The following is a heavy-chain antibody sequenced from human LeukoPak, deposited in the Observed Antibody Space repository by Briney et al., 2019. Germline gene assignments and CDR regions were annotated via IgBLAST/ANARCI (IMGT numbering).Heavy chain of an antibody. V-gene: IGHV1-69*04. CDR1: GGTFSSYA. D-gene: IGHD5-12*01. J-gene: IGHJ4*02. CDR3: ARDSSTLAYFDY. CDR2: IIPIFGIA. Sequence: ASVKVSCKASGGTFSSYAISGVRQAPGQGLEWMGRIIPIFGIANYAQKFQGRVTITADKSTSTAYMELSSLRSEDTAVYYCARDSSTLAYFDYWGQGTLVTVSS.